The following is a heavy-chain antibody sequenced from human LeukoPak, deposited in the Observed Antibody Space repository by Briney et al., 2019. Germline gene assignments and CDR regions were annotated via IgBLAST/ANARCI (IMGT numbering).Heavy chain of an antibody. J-gene: IGHJ4*02. V-gene: IGHV4-61*01. CDR1: GGSISSGSYY. Sequence: PSQTLSLTCTVSGGSISSGSYYWSWIRQPPGKGLEWIGYIYYSGSTNYNPSLKSRVTISVDTSKNQFSLKLSSVTAADTAVYYCASSVVAGLKRFEYWGQGTLVTVSS. D-gene: IGHD6-19*01. CDR3: ASSVVAGLKRFEY. CDR2: IYYSGST.